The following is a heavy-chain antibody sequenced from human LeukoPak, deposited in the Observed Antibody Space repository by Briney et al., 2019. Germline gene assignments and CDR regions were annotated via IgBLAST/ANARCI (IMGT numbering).Heavy chain of an antibody. CDR1: GGSISSSSYH. V-gene: IGHV4-39*01. CDR2: IYYSGST. J-gene: IGHJ4*02. CDR3: ARQGDGYPLFYYFDY. Sequence: SETLSLTRTVSGGSISSSSYHWGWIRQPPGKGLEWIGSIYYSGSTYYNPSLKSRVTISVDTSKNQFSLKLSSVTAADTAVYYCARQGDGYPLFYYFDYWGQGTLVTVSS. D-gene: IGHD5-24*01.